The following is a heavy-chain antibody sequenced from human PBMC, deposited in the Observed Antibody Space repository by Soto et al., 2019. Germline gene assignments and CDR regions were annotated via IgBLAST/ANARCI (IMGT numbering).Heavy chain of an antibody. D-gene: IGHD1-7*01. V-gene: IGHV3-23*01. CDR1: GFTFSSYG. CDR3: AKDRRAGGNYGFYSDF. Sequence: PGGSLRLSCAASGFTFSSYGMTWVRQAPGKGLEWVSFSSATGAGTYYADSVKGRFTISRDNSKNTLYLQMTSLRADDTAVYYCAKDRRAGGNYGFYSDFWGQGALVPVSS. J-gene: IGHJ4*02. CDR2: SSATGAGT.